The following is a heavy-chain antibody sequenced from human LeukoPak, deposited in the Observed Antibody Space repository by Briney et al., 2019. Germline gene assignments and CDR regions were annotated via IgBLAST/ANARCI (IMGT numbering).Heavy chain of an antibody. Sequence: SVKVSCKASGGTFSSYAISWVRQAPGQGLEWMGRIIPIFGTANYAQKFQGRVTITTDESTSTAYMELRSLRSDDTAVYYCARAGIGYCSSTSCYEFDYWGQGTLVTVSS. D-gene: IGHD2-2*01. V-gene: IGHV1-69*05. J-gene: IGHJ4*02. CDR1: GGTFSSYA. CDR2: IIPIFGTA. CDR3: ARAGIGYCSSTSCYEFDY.